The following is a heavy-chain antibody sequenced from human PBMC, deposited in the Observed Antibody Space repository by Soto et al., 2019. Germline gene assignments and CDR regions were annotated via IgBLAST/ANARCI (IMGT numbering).Heavy chain of an antibody. CDR3: ARPRYPGRGYYGMDV. CDR1: GYSFTSYW. V-gene: IGHV5-51*01. CDR2: IYPGDSDT. Sequence: RESLKISGKGSGYSFTSYWIGWVRQMPGKGLECMGIIYPGDSDTRYSPSFQGQVTISADKSISTAYLQWSSLKASDTAMYYCARPRYPGRGYYGMDVWGQGTTVTVSS. D-gene: IGHD2-15*01. J-gene: IGHJ6*02.